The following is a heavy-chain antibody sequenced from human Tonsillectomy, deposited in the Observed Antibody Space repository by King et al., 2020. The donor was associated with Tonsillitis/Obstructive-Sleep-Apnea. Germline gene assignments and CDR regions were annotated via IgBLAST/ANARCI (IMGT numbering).Heavy chain of an antibody. V-gene: IGHV3-9*01. D-gene: IGHD5-18*01. J-gene: IGHJ4*02. CDR1: GFTFDDYA. CDR3: AKDRFSYGYAPFDY. CDR2: ISWNSGSI. Sequence: VQLVESGGGLVQPGRSLRLSCAASGFTFDDYAMHWVRHAPGKGLEWVSGISWNSGSIGYADSVKGRFTISRDNAKNSLYLQMNSLRAEDTALYYCAKDRFSYGYAPFDYWGQGTLVTVSS.